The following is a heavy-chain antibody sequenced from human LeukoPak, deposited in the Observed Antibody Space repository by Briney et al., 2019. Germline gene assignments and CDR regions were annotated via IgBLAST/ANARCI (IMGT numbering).Heavy chain of an antibody. CDR3: ARDGSYGSGSYCLDY. CDR1: GFTFGSYW. J-gene: IGHJ4*02. V-gene: IGHV3-74*01. Sequence: GGPLGFSGAASGFTFGSYWMPWVGQAPGKGLVWVSGINSDGSSTSYADSVKGRFTISRDNAKSTLYLQMNSLRAEDTAVYYCARDGSYGSGSYCLDYWGQGTLVTVSS. D-gene: IGHD3-10*01. CDR2: INSDGSST.